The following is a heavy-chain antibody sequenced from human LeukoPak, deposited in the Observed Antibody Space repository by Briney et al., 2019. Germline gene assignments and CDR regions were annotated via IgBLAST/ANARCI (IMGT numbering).Heavy chain of an antibody. J-gene: IGHJ5*02. CDR3: ARNESVVVAGRPKYNWFDP. CDR2: VYYSGST. V-gene: IGHV4-39*01. CDR1: GGSITSTSSY. D-gene: IGHD2-15*01. Sequence: SETLSLTCTVSGGSITSTSSYWGWIRQPPGKGLEWIGSVYYSGSTSYSPSLKSRVTISVDTSRNQFSLKLSSVTAAATAVYFCARNESVVVAGRPKYNWFDPWGQGTLVTVSS.